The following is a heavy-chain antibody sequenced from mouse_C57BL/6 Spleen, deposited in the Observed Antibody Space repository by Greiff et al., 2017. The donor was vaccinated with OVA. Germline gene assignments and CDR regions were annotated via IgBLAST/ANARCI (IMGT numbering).Heavy chain of an antibody. CDR1: GYTFTSYW. CDR2: IHPNSGST. Sequence: QVHVKQPGAELVKPGASVKLSCKASGYTFTSYWMHWVKQRPGQGLEWIGMIHPNSGSTNYNEKFKSKATLTVDKSSSTAYMQLSSLTSEDSAVYYGARGGSSGSLYWGQGTTLTVSS. D-gene: IGHD3-2*02. J-gene: IGHJ2*01. CDR3: ARGGSSGSLY. V-gene: IGHV1-64*01.